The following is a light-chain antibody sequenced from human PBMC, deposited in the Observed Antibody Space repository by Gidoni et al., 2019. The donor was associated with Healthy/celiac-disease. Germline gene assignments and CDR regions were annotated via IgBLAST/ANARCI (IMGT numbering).Light chain of an antibody. J-gene: IGKJ2*01. Sequence: LPPSPGTLSLSPGERATLSCRASPSVSSSYLPWYQQKPGQAPRPLIYGASSRATGIPDRCRGSGSGTDFTITISRLEPEEFAVYYCQQYGSSHPTTFXXXTKLEIK. CDR1: PSVSSSY. V-gene: IGKV3-20*01. CDR3: QQYGSSHPTT. CDR2: GAS.